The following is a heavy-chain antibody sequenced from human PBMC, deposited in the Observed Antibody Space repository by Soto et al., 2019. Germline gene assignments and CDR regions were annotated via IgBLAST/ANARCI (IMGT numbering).Heavy chain of an antibody. CDR1: GGSFSGYY. D-gene: IGHD3-22*01. V-gene: IGHV4-34*01. Sequence: QVQLQQWGAGLLKPSETLSLTRAVYGGSFSGYYWSWIRQPPGKGLEWIGEINHSGSTNYNPSLKSRVTISVDTSKNQFSLKLSSVTAADTAVYYCARALTYYYDSSGLTADYWGQGTLVTVSS. J-gene: IGHJ4*02. CDR3: ARALTYYYDSSGLTADY. CDR2: INHSGST.